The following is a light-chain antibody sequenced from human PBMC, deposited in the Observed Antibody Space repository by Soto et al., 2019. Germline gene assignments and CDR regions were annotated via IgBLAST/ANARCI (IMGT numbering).Light chain of an antibody. Sequence: EIQMTQSPSSLSSSVGDRVTITCRASQNIGIFLNWYKQKPGKAPYLLIYGASSVQGGVPSGFSGSGSGTDFNLTISRLQTEDFATYYCQQSHSTPRTCGQGPKVEI. CDR3: QQSHSTPRT. J-gene: IGKJ1*01. CDR2: GAS. CDR1: QNIGIF. V-gene: IGKV1-39*01.